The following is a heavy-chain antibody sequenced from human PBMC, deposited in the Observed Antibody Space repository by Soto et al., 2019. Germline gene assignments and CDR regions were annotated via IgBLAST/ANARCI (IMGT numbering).Heavy chain of an antibody. V-gene: IGHV5-51*01. CDR1: GYSFTSYW. CDR2: IYPGDSDT. CDR3: ARRYCTTTICDPWLVP. J-gene: IGHJ5*02. D-gene: IGHD2-2*01. Sequence: GESLKISCTGVGYSFTSYWIGWVRQMPGKGLEWMGIIYPGDSDTRYSPSFQGQVTISADKSITTAYLQWSSLKASDTAMYYCARRYCTTTICDPWLVPSAQGTLVTVS.